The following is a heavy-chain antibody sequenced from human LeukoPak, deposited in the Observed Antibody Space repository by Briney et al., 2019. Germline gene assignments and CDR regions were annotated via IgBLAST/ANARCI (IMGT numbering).Heavy chain of an antibody. J-gene: IGHJ4*02. D-gene: IGHD6-19*01. V-gene: IGHV3-53*04. CDR3: ARGGTPGYSSGRIDY. CDR1: GFTVSSNY. CDR2: IYSAGNT. Sequence: GGSLRLSCVASGFTVSSNYMSWVRQAPGRGLEWASVIYSAGNTYYADSVKGRFTISRHNSENTLYLHMNSLRVEDTAVYFCARGGTPGYSSGRIDYWGQGTLVTVSS.